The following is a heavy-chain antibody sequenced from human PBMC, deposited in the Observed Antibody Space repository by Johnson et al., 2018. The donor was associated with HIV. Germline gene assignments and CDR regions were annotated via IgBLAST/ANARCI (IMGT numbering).Heavy chain of an antibody. CDR2: INSDGGST. V-gene: IGHV3-74*03. D-gene: IGHD1-14*01. CDR1: GFRFSSSW. Sequence: VQLVESGGGLVQPGGSLRLSCTASGFRFSSSWMHWVRQAPGKGLVWVSRINSDGGSTAYADSVKGRFTISRENTKNSLYLQMNSLRAEDTAVYYCATGRASVWGQGTMVTVSS. J-gene: IGHJ3*01. CDR3: ATGRASV.